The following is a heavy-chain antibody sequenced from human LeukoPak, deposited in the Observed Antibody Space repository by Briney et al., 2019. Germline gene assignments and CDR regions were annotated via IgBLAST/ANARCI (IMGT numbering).Heavy chain of an antibody. CDR2: INPSGGST. D-gene: IGHD6-13*01. Sequence: GASVKVSCKASGYTFTSYYMYWVRQAPGQGLEWMGIINPSGGSTSYAQKFQGRVTMTRDTSTSTVYMELSSLRSEDTAVYYCARDPQTRIAAAGTGWFDPWGQGTLVTVSS. J-gene: IGHJ5*02. V-gene: IGHV1-46*01. CDR3: ARDPQTRIAAAGTGWFDP. CDR1: GYTFTSYY.